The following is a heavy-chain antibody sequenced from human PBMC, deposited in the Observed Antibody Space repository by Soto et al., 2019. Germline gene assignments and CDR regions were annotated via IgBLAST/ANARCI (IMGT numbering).Heavy chain of an antibody. D-gene: IGHD4-4*01. CDR2: INHSGST. J-gene: IGHJ4*02. CDR1: GGSFSGYY. CDR3: ARHEYYSNDFDY. V-gene: IGHV4-34*01. Sequence: SETLSLTCAVYGGSFSGYYWNWIRQPPGKGLEWIGEINHSGSTNYNPSLKSRVTISVDTSKNQFSLKLSSVTAADTAVYYCARHEYYSNDFDYWGQGNLVTVSS.